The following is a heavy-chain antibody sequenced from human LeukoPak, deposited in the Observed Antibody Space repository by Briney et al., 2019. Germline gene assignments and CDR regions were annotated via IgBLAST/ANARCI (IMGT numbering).Heavy chain of an antibody. V-gene: IGHV4-34*01. D-gene: IGHD2-2*01. CDR3: ARSRLICSSTSCYSFWFDP. Sequence: SETLSLTCAVYGGSFSGYYWSWIRQPPGKGQEWIGEINHSGSTNYNPSLKSRVTISVDTSKNQFSLKLSSVTAADTAVYYCARSRLICSSTSCYSFWFDPWGQGTLVTVSS. J-gene: IGHJ5*02. CDR1: GGSFSGYY. CDR2: INHSGST.